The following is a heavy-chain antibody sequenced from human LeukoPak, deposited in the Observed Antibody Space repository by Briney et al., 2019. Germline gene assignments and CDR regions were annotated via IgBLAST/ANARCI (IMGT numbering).Heavy chain of an antibody. Sequence: PGRSLRLSCAASGFTFSSYAMHWVRQAPGKGLEWVAVISYDGSNKYYADSVKGRFTISRDNSKNTLYLQMNSLRAEDTAVYYCAREVRYSSGWLDYWGQGTLVTVSS. CDR1: GFTFSSYA. CDR3: AREVRYSSGWLDY. V-gene: IGHV3-30-3*01. J-gene: IGHJ4*02. D-gene: IGHD6-19*01. CDR2: ISYDGSNK.